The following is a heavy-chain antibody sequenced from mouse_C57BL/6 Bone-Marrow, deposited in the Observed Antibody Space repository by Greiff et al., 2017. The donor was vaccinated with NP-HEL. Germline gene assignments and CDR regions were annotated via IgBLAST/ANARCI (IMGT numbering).Heavy chain of an antibody. Sequence: EVKLVESGGDLVKPGGSLKLSCAASGFTFSSYGMSWVRQTPDKRLEWVATISSGGSYTYYPDSVKGRFTISRDNAKNTLYLQMSSLKSEDTAMYDGARKYEDDGAWWAYWGQGTL. CDR3: ARKYEDDGAWWAY. CDR2: ISSGGSYT. CDR1: GFTFSSYG. D-gene: IGHD2-4*01. J-gene: IGHJ3*01. V-gene: IGHV5-6*01.